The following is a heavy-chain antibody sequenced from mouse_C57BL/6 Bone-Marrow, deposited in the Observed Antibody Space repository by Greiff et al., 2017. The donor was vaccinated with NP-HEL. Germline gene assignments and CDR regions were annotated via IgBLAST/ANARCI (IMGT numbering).Heavy chain of an antibody. CDR3: ARDLRMDY. CDR2: IDPSDSYT. Sequence: QVQLQQPGAELVKPGASVKLSCKASGYTFTSYWMQWVKQRPGQGLEWIGEIDPSDSYTNTNQKFKGKATLTVDTSSSTAYMQLSGLTSEDSAVYYCARDLRMDYWGQGTSVTVSS. J-gene: IGHJ4*01. V-gene: IGHV1-50*01. CDR1: GYTFTSYW.